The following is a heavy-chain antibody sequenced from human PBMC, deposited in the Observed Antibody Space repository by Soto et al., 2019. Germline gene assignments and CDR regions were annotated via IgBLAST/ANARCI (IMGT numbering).Heavy chain of an antibody. CDR2: IRSKAYGGTT. Sequence: GGSLRLSCTASGFTFGDYAMSWFRQAPGKGLEWVGFIRSKAYGGTTEYAASVKGRFTISRDDSKSIAYLQMNSLKTEDTAVYYCTRDPPGVATVTYFDYWGQGTLVTVSS. CDR1: GFTFGDYA. J-gene: IGHJ4*02. D-gene: IGHD4-17*01. CDR3: TRDPPGVATVTYFDY. V-gene: IGHV3-49*03.